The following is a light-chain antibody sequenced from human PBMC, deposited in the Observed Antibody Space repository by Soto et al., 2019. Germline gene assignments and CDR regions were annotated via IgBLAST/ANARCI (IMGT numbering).Light chain of an antibody. V-gene: IGLV2-14*01. CDR1: SSDVGGYNY. CDR2: DVS. Sequence: QSALTQPATVSGSPGQSITISCTGTSSDVGGYNYVSWYQQHPGKAPKLIIYDVSNRPSGVSNRFSGSKSCNTASLTISGLQAEDEADYYCSSYTSSTPRVFGTGTKVTVL. CDR3: SSYTSSTPRV. J-gene: IGLJ1*01.